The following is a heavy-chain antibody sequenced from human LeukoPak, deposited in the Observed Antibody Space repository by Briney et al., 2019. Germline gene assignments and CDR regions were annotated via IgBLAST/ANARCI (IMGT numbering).Heavy chain of an antibody. J-gene: IGHJ5*02. CDR3: ARRPTYPRWFDP. CDR1: GGSFSGYY. V-gene: IGHV4-34*01. CDR2: INHSGST. Sequence: NPSETLSLTCAVYGGSFSGYYWSWIRQPPGKGLEWIGEINHSGSTNYNPSLKSRVTISVDTSKNQFSLKLSSVTAADTAVYYCARRPTYPRWFDPWGQGTLVTVSS.